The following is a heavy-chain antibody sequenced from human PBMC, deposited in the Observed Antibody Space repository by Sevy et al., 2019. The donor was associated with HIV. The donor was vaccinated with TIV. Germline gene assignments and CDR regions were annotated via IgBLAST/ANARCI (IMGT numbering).Heavy chain of an antibody. D-gene: IGHD2-8*01. V-gene: IGHV4-59*01. Sequence: SETLSLTCTVSGGSISSYYWSWIRQPPGKGLEWIGYCYYSGSTAYNPSLKSRVTISADTSQNQFSLRLNSVTAADTAVYYCARVGTSGWYFDLWGRGTLVTVSS. CDR2: CYYSGST. CDR1: GGSISSYY. J-gene: IGHJ2*01. CDR3: ARVGTSGWYFDL.